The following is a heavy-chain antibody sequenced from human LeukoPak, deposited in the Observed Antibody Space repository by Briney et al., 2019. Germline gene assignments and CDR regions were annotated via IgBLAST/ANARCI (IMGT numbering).Heavy chain of an antibody. CDR1: GFTFSSYA. CDR3: AKPHDSSSWYQRPGYFDY. J-gene: IGHJ4*02. Sequence: GGSLRLSCAASGFTFSSYAMSWVRQAPGKGREGGSAISGSGGSTYYADSVKGRFTISRDNGKNTVYVEMNRLRAEDTAVYYCAKPHDSSSWYQRPGYFDYWGQGTLVPVSS. D-gene: IGHD6-13*01. CDR2: ISGSGGST. V-gene: IGHV3-23*01.